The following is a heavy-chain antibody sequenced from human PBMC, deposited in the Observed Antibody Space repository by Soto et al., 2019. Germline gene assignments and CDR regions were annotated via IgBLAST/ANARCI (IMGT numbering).Heavy chain of an antibody. D-gene: IGHD3-10*01. CDR2: INPSGGST. Sequence: ASVKVSCKASGYTFTSYYMHWVRQAPGQGLEWMGIINPSGGSTSYAQKFQGRVTMTRDTSISTAYMELSRLRSDDTAVYYCARDPDYYGSGSYYKSPRGWFDPWGQGTLVTVSS. CDR1: GYTFTSYY. V-gene: IGHV1-46*01. CDR3: ARDPDYYGSGSYYKSPRGWFDP. J-gene: IGHJ5*02.